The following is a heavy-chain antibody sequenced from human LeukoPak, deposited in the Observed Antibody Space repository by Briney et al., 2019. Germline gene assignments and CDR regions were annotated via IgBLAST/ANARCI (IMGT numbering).Heavy chain of an antibody. D-gene: IGHD6-19*01. CDR3: AKGNSGWYDY. CDR1: GFTFSSYA. CDR2: ISGSGGST. V-gene: IGHV3-23*01. Sequence: GGSLRLSCAASGFTFSSYAMSWVRQAPGKGLEWVSRISGSGGSTYYADSVKGRFTISRDNSKNTLYMQMSSLRAEDTAVYYCAKGNSGWYDYWGQGTLVTVSS. J-gene: IGHJ4*02.